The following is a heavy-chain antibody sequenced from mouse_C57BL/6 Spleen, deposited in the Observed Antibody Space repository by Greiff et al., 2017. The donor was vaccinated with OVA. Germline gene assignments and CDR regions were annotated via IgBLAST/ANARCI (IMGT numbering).Heavy chain of an antibody. CDR1: GYSITSGYY. CDR2: ISYDGSN. V-gene: IGHV3-6*01. D-gene: IGHD2-5*01. Sequence: ESGPGLVKPSQSLSLTCSVTGYSITSGYYWNWIRQFPGNKLEWMGYISYDGSNNYNPSLKNRISITRDTSKNQFFLKLNSVTTEDTATYYCARGDYYSNFHFDYWGQGTTLTVSS. J-gene: IGHJ2*01. CDR3: ARGDYYSNFHFDY.